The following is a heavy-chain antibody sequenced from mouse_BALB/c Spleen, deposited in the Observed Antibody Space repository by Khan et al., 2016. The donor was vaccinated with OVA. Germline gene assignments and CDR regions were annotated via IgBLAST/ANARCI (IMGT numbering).Heavy chain of an antibody. D-gene: IGHD1-1*01. J-gene: IGHJ2*01. CDR1: GYSITSDYA. Sequence: EVQLQESGPGLVKPSQSLSLTCTVTGYSITSDYAWNWIRQFPGNKLEWMGFISYSGNTHYNPSLKSRISITRDTTKNQFFLQLNSVTIEDTATYYCARVYGGDFDYWGQGTTLTVSS. CDR2: ISYSGNT. V-gene: IGHV3-2*02. CDR3: ARVYGGDFDY.